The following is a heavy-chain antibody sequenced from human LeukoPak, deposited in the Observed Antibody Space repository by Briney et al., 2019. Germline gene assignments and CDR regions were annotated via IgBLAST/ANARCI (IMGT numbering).Heavy chain of an antibody. CDR2: INHSGST. D-gene: IGHD3-10*01. CDR1: GGSFSGYY. CDR3: ARGGPGAHFDP. J-gene: IGHJ5*02. V-gene: IGHV4-34*01. Sequence: SETLSLTCAVYGGSFSGYYWSWIRQPPGKGLEWIGEINHSGSTNYNPSLKSRVTISVDTSKNQFSLKLSSVTAADTAVYYCARGGPGAHFDPWGQGTLVTVSS.